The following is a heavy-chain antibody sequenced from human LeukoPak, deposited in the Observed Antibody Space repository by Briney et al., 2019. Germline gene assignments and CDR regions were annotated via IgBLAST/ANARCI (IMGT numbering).Heavy chain of an antibody. CDR3: ANSFGSKTAFDI. CDR1: GFTFSSYG. D-gene: IGHD3-10*01. J-gene: IGHJ3*02. CDR2: ISYDGSNK. Sequence: PRGSLRLSCAASGFTFSSYGMHWVRQAPGKGLEWVAVISYDGSNKYYADSVKGRFTISRDNSKNTLYLQMNSLRAEDTAVYYCANSFGSKTAFDIWGQGTMVTVSS. V-gene: IGHV3-30*18.